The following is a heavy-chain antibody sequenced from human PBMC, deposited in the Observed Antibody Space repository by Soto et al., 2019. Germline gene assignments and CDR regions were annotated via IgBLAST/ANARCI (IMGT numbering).Heavy chain of an antibody. CDR2: ISWDGGST. CDR3: AKNSGWRQWPDGYYFDY. D-gene: IGHD6-19*01. Sequence: GGSLRLSCAASGFTFGDYTMHWVRQAPGKGLEWVSLISWDGGSTYYADSVKGRFTISRDNSKNSLYLQMNSLRTEDTAFYYCAKNSGWRQWPDGYYFDYWGQRTLVTVSS. J-gene: IGHJ4*02. V-gene: IGHV3-43*01. CDR1: GFTFGDYT.